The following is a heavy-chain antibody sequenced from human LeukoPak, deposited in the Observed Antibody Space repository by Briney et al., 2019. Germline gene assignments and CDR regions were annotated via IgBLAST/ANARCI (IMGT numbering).Heavy chain of an antibody. CDR3: AKDLSIGEGQQLAHLFDY. CDR1: GFTFSSYG. CDR2: ISYDGSNK. D-gene: IGHD6-13*01. J-gene: IGHJ4*02. Sequence: GGSLRLSCAASGFTFSSYGMHWVRQAPGKGLEWVAVISYDGSNKYYADSAKGRFTISRDNSKNTLYLQMNSLRAEDTAVYYCAKDLSIGEGQQLAHLFDYWGQGTLVTVSS. V-gene: IGHV3-30*18.